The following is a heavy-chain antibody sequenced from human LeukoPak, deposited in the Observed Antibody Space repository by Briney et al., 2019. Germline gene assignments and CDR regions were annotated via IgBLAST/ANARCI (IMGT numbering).Heavy chain of an antibody. CDR1: GFTFSSYG. V-gene: IGHV3-30*18. CDR3: AKDSYGSTLGYFDY. D-gene: IGHD3-10*01. Sequence: PGRSLRLSCAASGFTFSSYGMHWVRQAPGKGLEWVAVISYDGSNKYYADSVKGRFTISRDDSKNTLYLQMNSLRAEGTAVYYCAKDSYGSTLGYFDYWGQGTLVTVSS. CDR2: ISYDGSNK. J-gene: IGHJ4*02.